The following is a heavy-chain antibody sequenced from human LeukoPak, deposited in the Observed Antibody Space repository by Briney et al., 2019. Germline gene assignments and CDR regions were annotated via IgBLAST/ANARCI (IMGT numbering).Heavy chain of an antibody. J-gene: IGHJ5*02. D-gene: IGHD3-10*01. V-gene: IGHV4-4*07. CDR3: ARGRVSSDYGSAWFDP. Sequence: PSETLSLTCTVPGGSISSYYWSWIRQPAGKGLEWIGRIYTSGSTNYNPSLKSRVTISVDKSKNQFSLKLSSVTAADTAVYYCARGRVSSDYGSAWFDPWGQGTLVTVSS. CDR2: IYTSGST. CDR1: GGSISSYY.